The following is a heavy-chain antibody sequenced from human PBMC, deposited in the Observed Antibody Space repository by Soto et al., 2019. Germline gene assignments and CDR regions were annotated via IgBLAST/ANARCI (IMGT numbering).Heavy chain of an antibody. V-gene: IGHV3-23*01. CDR1: GFTFYNYA. Sequence: GGSLRLSCAASGFTFYNYAMNWVRQAPGKGLEWVSTIDYDGVDKHYADSVKGRFTVSRDNSKNTLYLQMNSLRAEDTAVYYCASLDIVVVPAAPNWFDPWGQGTLVTVSS. J-gene: IGHJ5*02. CDR2: IDYDGVDK. D-gene: IGHD2-2*01. CDR3: ASLDIVVVPAAPNWFDP.